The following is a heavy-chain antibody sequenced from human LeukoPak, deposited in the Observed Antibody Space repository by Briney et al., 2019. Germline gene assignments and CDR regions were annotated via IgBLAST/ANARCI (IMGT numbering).Heavy chain of an antibody. J-gene: IGHJ5*02. V-gene: IGHV3-9*01. D-gene: IGHD5-24*01. CDR3: VRGQTEMSTA. CDR1: GFTFDDYA. Sequence: GGSLRLSCAASGFTFDDYAMHWVRQAPGKGLEWVSGISWNSGSIGYADSVKGRFTISRDNAKNSLYLQMSSLTSEDTGVYYCVRGQTEMSTAWGQGTLVTVSS. CDR2: ISWNSGSI.